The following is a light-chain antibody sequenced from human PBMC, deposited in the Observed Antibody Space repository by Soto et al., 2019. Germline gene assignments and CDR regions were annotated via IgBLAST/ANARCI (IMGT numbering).Light chain of an antibody. J-gene: IGKJ4*01. CDR2: SAS. CDR1: QSVSGW. Sequence: DLPMTQSPPTLSASVGDSVTMTCRASQSVSGWLAWYRQKPGKAPELLIYSASTLETGVPSRFSGSGSGTEFTLTVSSLQPDDFATYYCQQYESYPLTFGEGTKIDIK. V-gene: IGKV1-5*03. CDR3: QQYESYPLT.